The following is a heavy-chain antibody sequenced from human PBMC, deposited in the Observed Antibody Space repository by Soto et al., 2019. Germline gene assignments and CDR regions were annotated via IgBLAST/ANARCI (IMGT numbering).Heavy chain of an antibody. CDR3: AIDLSWHTH. CDR1: GFTFSDHA. J-gene: IGHJ4*02. D-gene: IGHD2-15*01. CDR2: ISGGGTGA. V-gene: IGHV3-23*01. Sequence: GGSLRLSCTASGFTFSDHAMTLVRQAPGKGLEWLSGISGGGTGAYYADSVKGRFTVSRDNSNNTVFLQMDSLRVEDTAVYYCAIDLSWHTHWGQGTLVTVSS.